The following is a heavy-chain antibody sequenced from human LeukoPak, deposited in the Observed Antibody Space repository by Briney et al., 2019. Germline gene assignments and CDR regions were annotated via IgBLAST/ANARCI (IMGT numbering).Heavy chain of an antibody. CDR1: GYTLTELS. V-gene: IGHV1-24*01. CDR3: ATGGNCSSTSCYLRTGFDP. D-gene: IGHD2-2*01. CDR2: FDPEDGEA. Sequence: ASVKVSCKVSGYTLTELSMHWVRQAPGKGLEWMGGFDPEDGEAIYAQKFQGRVTMTEDTSTDTAYMELSSLRSEDTAVYYCATGGNCSSTSCYLRTGFDPWGQGTLVTVSS. J-gene: IGHJ5*02.